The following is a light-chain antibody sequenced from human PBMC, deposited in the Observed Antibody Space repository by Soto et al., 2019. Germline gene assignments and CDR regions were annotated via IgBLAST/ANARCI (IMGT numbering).Light chain of an antibody. CDR2: AAS. J-gene: IGKJ2*01. V-gene: IGKV3-20*01. CDR3: HHYDSSPPYT. CDR1: RSFSSSY. Sequence: EIVLTQSPGTLSLSPGERATLSCRASRSFSSSYLAWYQHKVGQAPRLLIYAASTRATGIPDRFSGSGSATDFTLTISRLEPADSAVYYCHHYDSSPPYTFGQGTKLEIK.